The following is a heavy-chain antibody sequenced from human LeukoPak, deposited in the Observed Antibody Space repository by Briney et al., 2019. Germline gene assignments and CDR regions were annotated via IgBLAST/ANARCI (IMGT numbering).Heavy chain of an antibody. V-gene: IGHV3-23*01. J-gene: IGHJ4*02. CDR2: ISGGGGST. CDR1: GFTFSSYA. D-gene: IGHD2-2*02. CDR3: AREGYCSSTSCYIYFDY. Sequence: GGSLRLSCAASGFTFSSYAMSWVRQAPGKGLEWVSAISGGGGSTYYADSVKGRFTISRDNSKNTLYLQMNSLRAEDTAVYYCAREGYCSSTSCYIYFDYWGQGTLVTVPS.